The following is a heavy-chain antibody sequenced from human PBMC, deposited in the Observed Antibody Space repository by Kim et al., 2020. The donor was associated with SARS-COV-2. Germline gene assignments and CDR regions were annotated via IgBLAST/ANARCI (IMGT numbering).Heavy chain of an antibody. CDR2: VNPNTGVA. V-gene: IGHV1-46*01. CDR3: ARSIVGTSPPYYFDQ. CDR1: GYTFSRFY. Sequence: ASVKVSCKASGYTFSRFYVHWLRQGPGQGPEWMGIVNPNTGVATYAQRFQDRVTMISVLSTNTVFMELTSLRADDTAVYFCARSIVGTSPPYYFDQWGQGSLVTVSS. J-gene: IGHJ4*02. D-gene: IGHD1-26*01.